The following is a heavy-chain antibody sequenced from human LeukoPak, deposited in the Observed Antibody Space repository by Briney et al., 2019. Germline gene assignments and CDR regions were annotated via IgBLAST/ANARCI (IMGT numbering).Heavy chain of an antibody. CDR2: LYDSGGP. Sequence: SETLSLTCSVSGGSISGFYWSWIRQPPGKGLEWIGYLYDSGGPTYNPSLTSRVAISVVTSKSQLSLKLTSLTAADTAVYFCARGKNIGGSDFDFWGQGTLVTVSS. J-gene: IGHJ4*02. CDR3: ARGKNIGGSDFDF. V-gene: IGHV4-59*01. CDR1: GGSISGFY. D-gene: IGHD2/OR15-2a*01.